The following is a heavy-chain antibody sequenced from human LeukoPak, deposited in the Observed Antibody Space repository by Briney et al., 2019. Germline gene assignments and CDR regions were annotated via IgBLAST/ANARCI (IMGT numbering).Heavy chain of an antibody. CDR1: GGSISSGNYC. CDR3: VRGPYGSSISNWFGP. Sequence: SQTLSLTCTVSGGSISSGNYCWSWIRQTPGKGLEWIGYIYYNGDTHYNPSLNSRLSMSVDTPKKQFSLNLRSVTAADTAVYYCVRGPYGSSISNWFGPWGQGTLVTVSS. D-gene: IGHD3-10*01. V-gene: IGHV4-61*01. CDR2: IYYNGDT. J-gene: IGHJ5*02.